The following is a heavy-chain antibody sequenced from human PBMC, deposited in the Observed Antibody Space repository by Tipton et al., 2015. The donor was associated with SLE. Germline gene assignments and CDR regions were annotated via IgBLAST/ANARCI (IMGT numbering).Heavy chain of an antibody. Sequence: LRLSCAVYGGSFSGYYWSWIRQPPGKGLEWIGEINHSGSTNYNPSLKSRVTISVDTSKNQFSLKLSSVTAADTAVYYCARGTRSIAAWGLRPLYFDYWGQGTLFTVSS. V-gene: IGHV4-34*01. D-gene: IGHD4-17*01. CDR2: INHSGST. CDR3: ARGTRSIAAWGLRPLYFDY. CDR1: GGSFSGYY. J-gene: IGHJ4*02.